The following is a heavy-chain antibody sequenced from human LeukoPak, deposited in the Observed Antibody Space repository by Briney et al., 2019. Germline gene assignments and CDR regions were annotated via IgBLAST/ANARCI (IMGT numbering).Heavy chain of an antibody. D-gene: IGHD5-12*01. J-gene: IGHJ4*02. CDR2: ISGSGGST. V-gene: IGHV3-23*01. CDR1: GFTFTSYA. CDR3: AKDRGGYSGYDFDY. Sequence: PGWSLRLSWAASGFTFTSYAMSWVRQAPGKGLEWVSAISGSGGSTYYADSVKGRFTISRDNSKNTLYLQMNSLRAEDTAVYYCAKDRGGYSGYDFDYWGQGTLVTVSS.